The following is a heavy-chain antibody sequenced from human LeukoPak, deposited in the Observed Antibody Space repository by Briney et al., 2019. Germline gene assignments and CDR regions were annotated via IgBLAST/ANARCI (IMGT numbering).Heavy chain of an antibody. CDR1: GFTFSSYS. CDR3: ARDSDYYDSSGFIDY. V-gene: IGHV3-21*01. CDR2: ISSSSYI. D-gene: IGHD3-22*01. Sequence: GGSLRLSCAASGFTFSSYSMNWVRQAPGKGLEWVSSISSSSYIYYADSVKGRFTISRDNVKNSLYLQMNSLRAEDTAVYYCARDSDYYDSSGFIDYRGQGTLVTVSS. J-gene: IGHJ4*02.